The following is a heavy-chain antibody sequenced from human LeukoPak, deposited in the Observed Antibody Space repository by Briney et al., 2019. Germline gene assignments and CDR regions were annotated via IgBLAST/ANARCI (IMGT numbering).Heavy chain of an antibody. CDR3: ARERPGPVAIWSTYYYYGMDV. Sequence: GGSLRLSCAASGFTFSSYGMHWVRQAPGKGLEWVAVIWYDGSNKYYADSVKGRFTISRDNSKNTLYLQMNSLRAEDTAVYYCARERPGPVAIWSTYYYYGMDVWGQGTTVTVSS. D-gene: IGHD2-2*01. V-gene: IGHV3-33*01. CDR2: IWYDGSNK. J-gene: IGHJ6*02. CDR1: GFTFSSYG.